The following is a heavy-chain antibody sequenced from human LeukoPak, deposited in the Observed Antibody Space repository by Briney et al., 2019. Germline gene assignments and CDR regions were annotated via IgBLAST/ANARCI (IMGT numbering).Heavy chain of an antibody. CDR3: ARTISNSWTLGMDV. J-gene: IGHJ6*02. Sequence: ASVKVSCKASGYTFTGYYMHWVRQAPGQGLEWMGWINPNSGGTNYAQKFQGRVTMTRDTSISTAYMELSRLRSDDTAVYYCARTISNSWTLGMDVWGQGTTVTVSS. CDR2: INPNSGGT. V-gene: IGHV1-2*02. CDR1: GYTFTGYY. D-gene: IGHD6-13*01.